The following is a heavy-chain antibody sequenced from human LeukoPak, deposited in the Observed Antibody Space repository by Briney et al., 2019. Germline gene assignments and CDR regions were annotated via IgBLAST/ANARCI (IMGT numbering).Heavy chain of an antibody. CDR2: ISNSGST. Sequence: SETLSLTCSVSNASISSYYWSWIRQSPGKGLEWIGFISNSGSTDYNPSLKSRVTISVDTSKNQFSLKLSSVTAADTAVYYCARHWGSCRGGDCYTFDCWGQGTLVAVSS. V-gene: IGHV4-59*08. CDR3: ARHWGSCRGGDCYTFDC. J-gene: IGHJ4*02. D-gene: IGHD2-21*02. CDR1: NASISSYY.